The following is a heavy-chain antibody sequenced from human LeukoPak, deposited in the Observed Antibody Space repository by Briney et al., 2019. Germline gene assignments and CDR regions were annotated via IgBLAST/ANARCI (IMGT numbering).Heavy chain of an antibody. CDR1: GFTFDNYG. Sequence: PGGSLRLSCAASGFTFDNYGMSWVRQAPGKGLEWVSRINWNGVSTFYADSMKGRFTISRDNAKNSLYLQMNSLRAEDTAVYYCATNGGGDSGYGNFDYWGQGTLVTVSS. CDR3: ATNGGGDSGYGNFDY. CDR2: INWNGVST. J-gene: IGHJ4*02. V-gene: IGHV3-20*04. D-gene: IGHD5-12*01.